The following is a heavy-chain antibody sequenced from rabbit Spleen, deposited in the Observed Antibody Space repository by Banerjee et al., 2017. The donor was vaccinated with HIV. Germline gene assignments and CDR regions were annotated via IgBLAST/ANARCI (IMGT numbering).Heavy chain of an antibody. Sequence: QSLEESGGDLVKPGASLTLTCTASGFSFSSCWMSWVRQARGKGLEWIGCIYTGSSGSTYYASWAKGRFTISKTSSTTVTLQMTSLTAADTATYFCARDYNAGGYAWTRLDLWGQGTLVTVS. D-gene: IGHD6-1*01. CDR1: GFSFSSCW. J-gene: IGHJ3*01. CDR2: IYTGSSGST. V-gene: IGHV1S40*01. CDR3: ARDYNAGGYAWTRLDL.